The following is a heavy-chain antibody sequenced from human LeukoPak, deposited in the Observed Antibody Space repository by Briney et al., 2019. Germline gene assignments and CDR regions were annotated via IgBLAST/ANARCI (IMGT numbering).Heavy chain of an antibody. Sequence: PGGSLRLSCAASGFTFSSYWMSWVRQAPGKGLEWVANIKQDGSEKYYVDSVKGRFTISRDNAKNSLYLQMNSLRAEDTAVYYCARSGLTGYTGYYFDYWGQGTLVTVSS. V-gene: IGHV3-7*01. CDR2: IKQDGSEK. CDR3: ARSGLTGYTGYYFDY. J-gene: IGHJ4*02. D-gene: IGHD3-9*01. CDR1: GFTFSSYW.